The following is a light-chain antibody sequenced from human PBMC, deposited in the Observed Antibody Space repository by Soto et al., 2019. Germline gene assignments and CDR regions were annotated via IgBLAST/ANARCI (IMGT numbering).Light chain of an antibody. CDR2: GNS. CDR1: SSNIGAGYD. Sequence: QSVLTQPPSVSGAPGQRVTISGTGSSSNIGAGYDVHWYQQLPGTAPKLLIYGNSNRPSGVPDRFSASKSGTSASLAITGLQAEDEADYYCQSYDSSLSGSGVFGTGTKLTVL. V-gene: IGLV1-40*01. J-gene: IGLJ1*01. CDR3: QSYDSSLSGSGV.